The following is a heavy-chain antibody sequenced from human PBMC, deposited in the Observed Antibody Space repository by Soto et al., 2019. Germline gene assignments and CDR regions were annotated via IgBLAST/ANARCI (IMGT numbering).Heavy chain of an antibody. CDR2: INPNTGGT. D-gene: IGHD3-22*01. Sequence: ASVKVSCKASGYMFTGYHMHWVRQAPGQGLEWMGWINPNTGGTNYAQKFQGRVTMTRDTSISTVYMEVSRLRSDDTAVYFCARGKGILIIVLDAFDIWGHGTMVTVSS. J-gene: IGHJ3*02. CDR1: GYMFTGYH. V-gene: IGHV1-2*02. CDR3: ARGKGILIIVLDAFDI.